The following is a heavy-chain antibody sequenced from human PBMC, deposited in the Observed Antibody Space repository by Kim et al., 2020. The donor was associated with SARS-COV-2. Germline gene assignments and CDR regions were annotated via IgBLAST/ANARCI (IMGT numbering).Heavy chain of an antibody. CDR3: ARGPHYYGSGSYSY. CDR1: GGSFSGYY. Sequence: SETLSLTCAVYGGSFSGYYWSWIRQPPGKGLEWIGEINHSGSTNYNPSLKSRVTISVDTSKNQFSLKLSSVTAADTAVYYCARGPHYYGSGSYSYWGQGTLVTVSS. V-gene: IGHV4-34*01. CDR2: INHSGST. J-gene: IGHJ4*02. D-gene: IGHD3-10*01.